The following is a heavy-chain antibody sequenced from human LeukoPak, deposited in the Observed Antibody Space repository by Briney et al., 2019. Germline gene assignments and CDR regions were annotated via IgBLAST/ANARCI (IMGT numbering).Heavy chain of an antibody. Sequence: GASVKVSCKASGYTFTNHDIHWVRQAPGQRLEWMGWINPGNGNTKYSQEFQDRVTMTTDTPTSTAYMELRSLRSDDTAVYYCAREDSSGWQNEIDYWGQGTLVTVSS. CDR3: AREDSSGWQNEIDY. CDR2: INPGNGNT. J-gene: IGHJ4*02. D-gene: IGHD6-19*01. CDR1: GYTFTNHD. V-gene: IGHV1-3*01.